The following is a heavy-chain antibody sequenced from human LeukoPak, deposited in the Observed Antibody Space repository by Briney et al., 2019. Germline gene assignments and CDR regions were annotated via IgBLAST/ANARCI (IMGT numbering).Heavy chain of an antibody. CDR2: ISGSGGST. J-gene: IGHJ4*02. CDR1: GFTFSSYA. V-gene: IGHV3-23*01. CDR3: AKLLGALERYFDY. D-gene: IGHD1-1*01. Sequence: GGSLRLSCAASGFTFSSYAMTWVRQAPGKGLEWVSAISGSGGSTYYADSVKGRFTISRDNSKNTLYLQMNSLRAEDTAVYYCAKLLGALERYFDYWGQGTLVTVSS.